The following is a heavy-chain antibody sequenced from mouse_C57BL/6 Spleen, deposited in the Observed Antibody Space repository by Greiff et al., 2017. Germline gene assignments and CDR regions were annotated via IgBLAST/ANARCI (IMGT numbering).Heavy chain of an antibody. CDR3: ARDGDGYWYFDV. V-gene: IGHV5-4*01. D-gene: IGHD2-3*01. Sequence: DVKLVESGGGLVKPGGSLKLSCAASGFTFSSYAMSWVRQTPEKRLEWVATISDGGSYTYYPDNVKGRFTISRDNAKNNLYLQMSHLKSEDTAMYYCARDGDGYWYFDVWGTGTTVTVSS. J-gene: IGHJ1*03. CDR1: GFTFSSYA. CDR2: ISDGGSYT.